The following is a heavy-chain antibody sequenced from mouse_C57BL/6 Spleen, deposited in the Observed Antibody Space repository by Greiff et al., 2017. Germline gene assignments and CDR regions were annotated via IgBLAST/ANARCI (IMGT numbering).Heavy chain of an antibody. V-gene: IGHV1-66*01. J-gene: IGHJ3*01. CDR1: GYSFTSYY. Sequence: VQLQQSGPELVKPGASVKISCKASGYSFTSYYIHWVKQRPGQGLEWIGWIYPGSGNTKYNEKFKGKATLTADTSSSAAYMQLSSLTSEDSAVYYCARDYYGSGCSAWFAYWGQGTLVTVSA. CDR3: ARDYYGSGCSAWFAY. CDR2: IYPGSGNT. D-gene: IGHD1-1*01.